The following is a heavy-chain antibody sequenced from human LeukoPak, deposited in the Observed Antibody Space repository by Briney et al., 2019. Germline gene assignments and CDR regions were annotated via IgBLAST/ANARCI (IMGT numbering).Heavy chain of an antibody. CDR2: INAGNGNT. D-gene: IGHD7-27*01. CDR3: ARGPLGRNGDYFDY. V-gene: IGHV1-3*01. CDR1: GYTLTSYA. J-gene: IGHJ4*02. Sequence: ASVTVSCTASGYTLTSYAIQWVRQAPGQRLEWMGWINAGNGNTKYSQNLQGRVTITRDTSASTAYMELSSLRSEDTAVYYCARGPLGRNGDYFDYWGQGTLVTVSS.